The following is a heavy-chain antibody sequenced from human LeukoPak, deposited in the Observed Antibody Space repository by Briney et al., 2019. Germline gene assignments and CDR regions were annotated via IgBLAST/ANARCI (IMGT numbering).Heavy chain of an antibody. CDR3: ARDRRTSSTPYDAFDI. J-gene: IGHJ3*02. V-gene: IGHV4-59*01. CDR1: GGSISSYH. CDR2: IYYTGST. D-gene: IGHD6-13*01. Sequence: SETLSLXRTVSGGSISSYHWSWIRPPPGKEREWIGYIYYTGSTNYNPSLESRVTLSVDRSKNQFSLKLSSVTAADTAVYYCARDRRTSSTPYDAFDIWGQGTLVTVSS.